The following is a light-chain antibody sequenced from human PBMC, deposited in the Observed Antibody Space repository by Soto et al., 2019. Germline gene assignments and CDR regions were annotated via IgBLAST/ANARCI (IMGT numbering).Light chain of an antibody. CDR2: EVS. Sequence: QSVLTQPASVSGSPGQSITISCTGTSSDVGSYNLVSWYQQQPGKAPKLMIYEVSKRPSGVSNRFSGSKSGNTASLTISGLQAEDEADYYCCSYAGSSTLYVFGTGTKVTVL. CDR3: CSYAGSSTLYV. CDR1: SSDVGSYNL. V-gene: IGLV2-23*02. J-gene: IGLJ1*01.